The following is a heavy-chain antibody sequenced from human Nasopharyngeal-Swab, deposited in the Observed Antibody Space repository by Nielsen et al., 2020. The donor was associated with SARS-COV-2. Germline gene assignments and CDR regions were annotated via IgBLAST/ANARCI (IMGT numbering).Heavy chain of an antibody. D-gene: IGHD2-21*02. Sequence: GESLKISCAASGFTFSSYTLHWVRQAPGKGLEWVASISYDGSETYHVEFVEGRFTISRDNSKRTLLLQMNSLRPEDTAVYYCARVRTAIIQGVIKREGLQNFFGLDVWGQGTTVTVSS. CDR2: ISYDGSET. CDR3: ARVRTAIIQGVIKREGLQNFFGLDV. V-gene: IGHV3-30*04. CDR1: GFTFSSYT. J-gene: IGHJ6*02.